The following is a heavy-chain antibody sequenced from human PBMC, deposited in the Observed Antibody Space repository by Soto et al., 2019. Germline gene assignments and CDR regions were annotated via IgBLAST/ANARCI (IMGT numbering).Heavy chain of an antibody. CDR3: ARWAHEGNFDI. CDR2: TYYRSKWYN. V-gene: IGHV6-1*01. J-gene: IGHJ3*02. Sequence: SRGLEWLGRTYYRSKWYNDYAVSVKSRITINPDTSKNQFSLQLNSVTPEDTAVYYCARWAHEGNFDIWGQGTVVTVSS.